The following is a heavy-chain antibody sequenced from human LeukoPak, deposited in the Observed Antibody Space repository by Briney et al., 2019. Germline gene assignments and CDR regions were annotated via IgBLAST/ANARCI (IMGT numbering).Heavy chain of an antibody. J-gene: IGHJ6*03. V-gene: IGHV3-21*01. CDR1: GFTFSSYS. D-gene: IGHD6-13*01. CDR2: ISGSNSYI. CDR3: ARSCAGSSWYSLYYYYYMNV. Sequence: GSLRLSCAASGFTFSSYSMNWVRQAPGKGLEWVSSISGSNSYIYYADSMKGRFTISRDNAKNSLYLQMNSLRAEDTAVYYCARSCAGSSWYSLYYYYYMNVWGKGTTVTVSS.